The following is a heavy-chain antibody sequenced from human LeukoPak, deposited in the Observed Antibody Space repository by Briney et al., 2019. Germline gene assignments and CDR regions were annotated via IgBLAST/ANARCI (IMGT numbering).Heavy chain of an antibody. J-gene: IGHJ4*02. Sequence: SETLSLTCTVSGGSISSGSYYWSWIRQPAGKGLEWIGRIYTSGSTNYNPSLKSRVTISVDTSKNQFSLKLSSVTAADTAVYYCARDVGGGYSYVRRDYWGQETLVTVSS. CDR1: GGSISSGSYY. D-gene: IGHD5-18*01. CDR3: ARDVGGGYSYVRRDY. V-gene: IGHV4-61*02. CDR2: IYTSGST.